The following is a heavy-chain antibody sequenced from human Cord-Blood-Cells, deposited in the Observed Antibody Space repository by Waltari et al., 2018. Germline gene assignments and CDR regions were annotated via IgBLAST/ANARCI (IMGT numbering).Heavy chain of an antibody. CDR2: IYYSGST. CDR3: ARGYYGSGSYYRGLDY. Sequence: QLQLQESGPGLVKPSETLSLTCTVSGGSISRSRYYWGWIRQPPGKGLEWIGSIYYSGSTYYNPSLKSRVTISVDTSKNQFSLKLSSVTAADTAVYYCARGYYGSGSYYRGLDYWGQGTLVTVSS. V-gene: IGHV4-39*01. J-gene: IGHJ4*02. CDR1: GGSISRSRYY. D-gene: IGHD3-10*01.